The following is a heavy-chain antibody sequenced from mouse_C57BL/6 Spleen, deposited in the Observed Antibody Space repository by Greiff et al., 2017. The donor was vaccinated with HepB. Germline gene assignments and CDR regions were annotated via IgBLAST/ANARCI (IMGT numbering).Heavy chain of an antibody. CDR2: IDPSDSYT. V-gene: IGHV1-50*01. CDR1: GYTFTSYW. Sequence: QVQLKQPGAELVKPGASVKLSCKASGYTFTSYWMQWVKQRPGQGLEWIGEIDPSDSYTNYNQKFKGKATLTVDTSSSTAYMQLSSLTSEDSAVYYCARSLTTVDVWGTGTTVTVSS. CDR3: ARSLTTVDV. J-gene: IGHJ1*03. D-gene: IGHD1-1*01.